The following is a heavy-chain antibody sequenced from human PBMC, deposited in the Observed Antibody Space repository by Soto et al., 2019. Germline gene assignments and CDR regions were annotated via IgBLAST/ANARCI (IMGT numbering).Heavy chain of an antibody. CDR2: ISYDGRNK. Sequence: QVQLVESGGGVVQPGRSLRLSCAASGFTFGSYGLHWVRQAPGKGLEWVTAISYDGRNKYYADSVKGRFTISRDNSKNTLYLQMSSLRAEDTAVYYCATLRDIVVVVAAIYTFDIWDQGTMVTVSS. J-gene: IGHJ3*02. CDR1: GFTFGSYG. D-gene: IGHD2-15*01. CDR3: ATLRDIVVVVAAIYTFDI. V-gene: IGHV3-30*04.